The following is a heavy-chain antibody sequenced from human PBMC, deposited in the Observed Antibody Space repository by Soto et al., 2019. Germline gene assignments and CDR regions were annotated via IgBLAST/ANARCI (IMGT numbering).Heavy chain of an antibody. CDR2: ITSNGDSP. J-gene: IGHJ4*02. CDR3: AKTMYYYDSSGYLGFDY. D-gene: IGHD3-22*01. V-gene: IGHV3-64*01. Sequence: PGGSLRHSCASSGFTFISFAMHWVRQAPGKGLEYVSAITSNGDSPFYANSVKGRFTISRDNSKNTLYLQMNSLRAEDTAVYYCAKTMYYYDSSGYLGFDYWGQGTLVTVSS. CDR1: GFTFISFA.